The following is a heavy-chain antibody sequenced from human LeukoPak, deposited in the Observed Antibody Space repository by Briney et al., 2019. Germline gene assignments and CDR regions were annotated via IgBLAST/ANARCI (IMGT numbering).Heavy chain of an antibody. CDR3: ATCPKPMTTVVTGSYYYYYYMDV. CDR1: GFTFSSYA. D-gene: IGHD4-23*01. V-gene: IGHV3-23*01. Sequence: GGSLRLSCAASGFTFSSYAMSWVRQAPGKGLKWVSAISGSTGSTYYADSVKGRFTISRDNSKNTLYLQMNSLRADDTAVYYCATCPKPMTTVVTGSYYYYYYMDVWGKGTTVTVSS. J-gene: IGHJ6*03. CDR2: ISGSTGST.